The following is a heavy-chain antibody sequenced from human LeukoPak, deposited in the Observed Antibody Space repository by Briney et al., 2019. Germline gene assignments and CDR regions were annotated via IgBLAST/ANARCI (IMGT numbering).Heavy chain of an antibody. CDR3: AKGTKLAVAANNYFDY. Sequence: PGGSLRLSCAASEFTVSSDYMTWVRQAPGKGLEWVSIIYSDGITYYADSVKGRFTISRDNSKRMLYLQMNGLRAEDTAVYYCAKGTKLAVAANNYFDYWGQGTLLTVSS. CDR2: IYSDGIT. D-gene: IGHD2-15*01. CDR1: EFTVSSDY. V-gene: IGHV3-53*01. J-gene: IGHJ4*02.